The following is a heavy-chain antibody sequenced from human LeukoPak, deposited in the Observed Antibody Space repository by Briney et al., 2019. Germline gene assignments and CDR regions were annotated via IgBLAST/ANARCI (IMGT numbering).Heavy chain of an antibody. CDR1: GFIFSSYS. Sequence: GGSLRLSCAASGFIFSSYSMDWVRQAPGKGLEWISYISSRSSTIYYADSVKGRFTISRDNAKNSLYLQMNSLRAEDTAVYYCARVEILEYYYYYYMDVWGKGTTVTISS. V-gene: IGHV3-48*04. CDR2: ISSRSSTI. D-gene: IGHD3-3*01. J-gene: IGHJ6*03. CDR3: ARVEILEYYYYYYMDV.